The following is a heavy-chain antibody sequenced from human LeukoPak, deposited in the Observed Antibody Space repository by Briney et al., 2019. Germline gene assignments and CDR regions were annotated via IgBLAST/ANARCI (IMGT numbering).Heavy chain of an antibody. V-gene: IGHV4-34*01. CDR2: INHSGST. D-gene: IGHD3-10*01. CDR1: GGSFSGYY. J-gene: IGHJ5*02. Sequence: SETLSLTCAVYGGSFSGYYWSWIRQPPGKGLEWIGEINHSGSTNYNPSLKSRVTISVDTSKKQCSLKRSSVAAADTAGYYCXRXGPXXXLWFGXXXDHWGXXXLVT. CDR3: XRXGPXXXLWFGXXXDH.